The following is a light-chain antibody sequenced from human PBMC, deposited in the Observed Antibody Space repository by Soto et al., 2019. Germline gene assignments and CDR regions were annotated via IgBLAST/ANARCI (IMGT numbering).Light chain of an antibody. CDR2: DAS. V-gene: IGKV3-15*01. J-gene: IGKJ2*01. CDR3: QQYHNWPPHT. CDR1: QSVSSN. Sequence: EIVMTQSPATLSVSPGERATLSCRASQSVSSNLAWYQQKPGQAPRLLIYDASTRATGIPARFSGSGSGTEFTLTISSLQSEDFAVYYCQQYHNWPPHTFGQGTKLEIK.